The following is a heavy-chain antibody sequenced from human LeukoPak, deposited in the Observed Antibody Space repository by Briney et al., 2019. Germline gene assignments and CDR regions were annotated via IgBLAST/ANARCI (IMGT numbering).Heavy chain of an antibody. D-gene: IGHD3-22*01. CDR1: GGSISSDYY. Sequence: KPSQTLSLTCTVSGGSISSDYYWSWIRQPPGKGLEWIGEINHGGSTNYNPSLKSRVTISVDTSKNQFSLKLSSVTAADTAVYYCASLGARGDSSGYYNYYYYYYMDVWGKGTTVTVSS. J-gene: IGHJ6*03. CDR2: INHGGST. CDR3: ASLGARGDSSGYYNYYYYYYMDV. V-gene: IGHV4-34*01.